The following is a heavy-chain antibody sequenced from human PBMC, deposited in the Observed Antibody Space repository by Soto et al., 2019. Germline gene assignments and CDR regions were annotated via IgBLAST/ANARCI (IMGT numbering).Heavy chain of an antibody. V-gene: IGHV3-48*02. J-gene: IGHJ5*02. CDR3: SLVAPHYSIDP. D-gene: IGHD4-4*01. CDR1: GFTFSSYS. Sequence: EVQLVESGGGLVQPGGSLRLSCVASGFTFSSYSMNWVRQAPGKGLEWVSYISSGSSTIYYADSVKGRFTTSRDNARNSLYRPMNGLRDEDTAVCCSSLVAPHYSIDPWGQGTPGT. CDR2: ISSGSSTI.